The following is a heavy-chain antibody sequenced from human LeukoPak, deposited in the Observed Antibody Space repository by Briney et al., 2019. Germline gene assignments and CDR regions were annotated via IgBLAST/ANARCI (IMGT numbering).Heavy chain of an antibody. D-gene: IGHD3-22*01. CDR1: GFAFSNYA. Sequence: PGGSLRLSCAASGFAFSNYAMSWVRQAPGKGLEWVSSLSGGGDSRYYADSVMGRFTTSRDNAKNSLYLQMNSLRAEDTALYYCARDLDYDSSGTTGFDCWGQGTLVTVSS. CDR2: LSGGGDSR. J-gene: IGHJ4*02. V-gene: IGHV3-23*01. CDR3: ARDLDYDSSGTTGFDC.